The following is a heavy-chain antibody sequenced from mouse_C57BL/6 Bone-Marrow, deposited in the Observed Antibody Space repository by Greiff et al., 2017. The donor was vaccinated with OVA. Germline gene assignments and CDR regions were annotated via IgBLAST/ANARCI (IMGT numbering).Heavy chain of an antibody. CDR2: SRNKANDYTT. V-gene: IGHV7-1*01. J-gene: IGHJ3*01. D-gene: IGHD2-3*01. CDR1: GFTFSDFY. CDR3: ARDARDGYYGGFAY. Sequence: EVMLVESGGGLVQSGRSLRLSCATSGFTFSDFYMEWVRQAPGKGLEWIAASRNKANDYTTEYSASVKGRFIVSRDTSQSILYLQMNALRAEDTAIYYGARDARDGYYGGFAYWGQGTLVTVSA.